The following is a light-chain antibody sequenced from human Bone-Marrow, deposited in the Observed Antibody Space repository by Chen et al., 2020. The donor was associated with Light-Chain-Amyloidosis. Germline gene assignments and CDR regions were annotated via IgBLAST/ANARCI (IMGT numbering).Light chain of an antibody. Sequence: QSALTQPASVSGSPGQSITTSCTGTSSDVGSDNHVSWYQQHPEKAPKLMIYEVTNRPSWVPDRFSGSKSDNTASLTISGLQTEDEADYFCSSYTITNTLVFGSGTRVTVL. CDR1: SSDVGSDNH. V-gene: IGLV2-14*01. CDR3: SSYTITNTLV. CDR2: EVT. J-gene: IGLJ1*01.